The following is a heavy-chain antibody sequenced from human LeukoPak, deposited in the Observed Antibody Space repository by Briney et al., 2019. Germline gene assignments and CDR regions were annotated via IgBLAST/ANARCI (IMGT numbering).Heavy chain of an antibody. J-gene: IGHJ4*02. D-gene: IGHD3-16*01. V-gene: IGHV3-30*03. CDR1: GFTFSRYG. CDR3: ARGRTGGDPV. Sequence: GGSLSLSCAASGFTFSRYGRHWVRQAPGKGLEWVAVISYDGSNKYYEDSVKGRFTISRDNSKNTLYLQMNSLRAEDTAVYYSARGRTGGDPVWGQGTLVTVSS. CDR2: ISYDGSNK.